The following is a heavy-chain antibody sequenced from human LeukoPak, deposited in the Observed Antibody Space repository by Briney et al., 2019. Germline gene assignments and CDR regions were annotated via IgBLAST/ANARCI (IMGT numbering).Heavy chain of an antibody. D-gene: IGHD6-13*01. CDR2: IWFDGSNK. J-gene: IGHJ3*02. Sequence: PGGSLRLSCAASGLTFSSYVMHWVRQAPGKGLEWVAVIWFDGSNKYYADSVKGRFTISRDNSKNTLYLQMNSLSAEDTAVYYCARGKEQQLYAFDIWGQGTMVTVSS. CDR3: ARGKEQQLYAFDI. V-gene: IGHV3-33*01. CDR1: GLTFSSYV.